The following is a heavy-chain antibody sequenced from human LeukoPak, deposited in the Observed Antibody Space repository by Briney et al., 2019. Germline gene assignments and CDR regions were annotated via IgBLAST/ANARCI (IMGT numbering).Heavy chain of an antibody. D-gene: IGHD3-3*01. J-gene: IGHJ4*02. CDR2: ISPNSGVT. CDR3: ARPSDILGGGFYAFDV. V-gene: IGHV1-2*02. Sequence: ASEKVSCKASAYTFTAYYIHWLRQAPGQGLDWMGWISPNSGVTYYAQDFRGRVTLTHDTSLTTAYMELSGLTSGDTALYFCARPSDILGGGFYAFDVWGQGTLVTVSS. CDR1: AYTFTAYY.